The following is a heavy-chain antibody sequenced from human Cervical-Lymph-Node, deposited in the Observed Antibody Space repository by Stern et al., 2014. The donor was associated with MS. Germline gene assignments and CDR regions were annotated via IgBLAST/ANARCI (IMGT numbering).Heavy chain of an antibody. CDR2: ISNRDGTNN. V-gene: IGHV3-30*09. CDR3: ATGKGAFDL. CDR1: GITFTNYV. D-gene: IGHD3-16*01. Sequence: QDQLVQSGGGVVQSGRSLRLSCAVSGITFTNYVTHWVRQAPGKGLEWVAVISNRDGTNNYYADSVKGRFAISRDNSENTLYLQMNSLRAEDTAVYYCATGKGAFDLWGRCTLVTVSS. J-gene: IGHJ2*01.